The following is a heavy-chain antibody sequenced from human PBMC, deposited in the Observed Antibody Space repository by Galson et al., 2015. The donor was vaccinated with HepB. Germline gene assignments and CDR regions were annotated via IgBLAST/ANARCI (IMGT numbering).Heavy chain of an antibody. V-gene: IGHV3-30*04. Sequence: SLRLSCAASGFTFSSCAMHWVRQAPGKGLEWVAIISFDGSNKYYADSVKGRFTISRDNSKNTLFLQMNTLRTEDTAVYYCARTPVGTVTPIGHFDNWGQGTLVTVSS. CDR1: GFTFSSCA. CDR2: ISFDGSNK. CDR3: ARTPVGTVTPIGHFDN. J-gene: IGHJ4*02. D-gene: IGHD5-18*01.